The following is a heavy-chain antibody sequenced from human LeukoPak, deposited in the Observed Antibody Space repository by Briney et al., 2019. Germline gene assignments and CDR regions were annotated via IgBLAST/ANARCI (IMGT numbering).Heavy chain of an antibody. Sequence: PGGSLRLSCAASGFTFSSYSMNWVRQAPGKGLEWVSSISSSSSYMYYADSVKGRFTISRDNAKNSLYLQMNSLRAEDTAVYYCARDYYYGMDVWGQGTTVTVSS. CDR3: ARDYYYGMDV. CDR1: GFTFSSYS. CDR2: ISSSSSYM. J-gene: IGHJ6*02. V-gene: IGHV3-21*01.